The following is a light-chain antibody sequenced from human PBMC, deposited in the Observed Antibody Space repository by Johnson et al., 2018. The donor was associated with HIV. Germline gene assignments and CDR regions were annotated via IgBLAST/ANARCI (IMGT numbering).Light chain of an antibody. CDR2: DNN. CDR1: SSNIGNNY. J-gene: IGLJ1*01. CDR3: GTWDSSLRVGF. V-gene: IGLV1-51*01. Sequence: QSVLTQPPSVSVAPGQKVTISCSGSSSNIGNNYVSWYQQFPGTAPKLLIYDNNKRPSGIPDRFSGSKSGTSATLGITGLQTGDEADYYCGTWDSSLRVGFFGTGTKVTVL.